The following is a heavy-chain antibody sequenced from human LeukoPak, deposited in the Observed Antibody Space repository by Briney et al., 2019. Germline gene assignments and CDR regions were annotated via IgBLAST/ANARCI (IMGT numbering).Heavy chain of an antibody. Sequence: ASVKASCKASGYTFTSYAMHWVRQAPGQRLEWMGWINAGNGNTKYSQKFQGRVTITRDTSASTAYMELSSLRSEDTAVYYCARDRYGDYYFDYWGQGTLVTVSS. CDR3: ARDRYGDYYFDY. D-gene: IGHD4-17*01. CDR2: INAGNGNT. V-gene: IGHV1-3*01. J-gene: IGHJ4*02. CDR1: GYTFTSYA.